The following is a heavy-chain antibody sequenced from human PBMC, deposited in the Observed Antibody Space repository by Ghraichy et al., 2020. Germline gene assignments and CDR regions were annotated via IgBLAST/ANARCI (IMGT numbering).Heavy chain of an antibody. CDR1: GGTFSSYA. Sequence: SVKVSCKASGGTFSSYAISWVRQAPGQGLEWMGGIIPIFGTANYAQKFQGRVTITADESTSTAYMELSSLRSEDTAVYYCARTPHYYDSSGYFHFDYWGQGTLVTVSS. CDR3: ARTPHYYDSSGYFHFDY. V-gene: IGHV1-69*13. J-gene: IGHJ4*02. D-gene: IGHD3-22*01. CDR2: IIPIFGTA.